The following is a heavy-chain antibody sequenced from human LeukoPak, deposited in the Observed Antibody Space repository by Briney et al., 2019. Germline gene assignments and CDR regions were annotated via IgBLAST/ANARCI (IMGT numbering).Heavy chain of an antibody. J-gene: IGHJ5*02. D-gene: IGHD3-10*01. CDR1: GFTFSSYG. V-gene: IGHV3-30*18. CDR3: AKDYYPVLAKFLNWFDP. Sequence: GGSLRLSCAASGFTFSSYGMHWVRQAPGKGLEWVAVISYDGSNKYYADSVKGRSTISRDNSKNTLYLQMNSLRAEDTAVYYCAKDYYPVLAKFLNWFDPWGQGTLVTVSS. CDR2: ISYDGSNK.